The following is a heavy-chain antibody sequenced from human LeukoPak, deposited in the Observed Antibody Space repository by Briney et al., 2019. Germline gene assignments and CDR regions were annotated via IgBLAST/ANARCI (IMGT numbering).Heavy chain of an antibody. CDR1: GGSISSSSYY. D-gene: IGHD2-2*01. J-gene: IGHJ6*03. CDR3: ARVSPSYCSSTSCYYYYYMDV. CDR2: IYYSGST. Sequence: PSETLSLTCTVSGGSISSSSYYWGWIRQPPGKGLEWIGSIYYSGSTYYNPSLKSRVTISVDTSKNQVSLKLSSVTAADTAVYYCARVSPSYCSSTSCYYYYYMDVWGKRTTVTVSS. V-gene: IGHV4-39*01.